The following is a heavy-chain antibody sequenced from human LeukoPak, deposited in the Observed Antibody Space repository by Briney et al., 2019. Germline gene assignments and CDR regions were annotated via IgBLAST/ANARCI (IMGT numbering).Heavy chain of an antibody. D-gene: IGHD3-10*01. CDR1: GYTFTSYG. V-gene: IGHV1-18*01. CDR2: ISAYNGNT. J-gene: IGHJ3*02. Sequence: GASVKVSCKASGYTFTSYGISWVRQAPGQGLEWMGWISAYNGNTNYAQKLQGRVTMTTDTSTSTVYMELSSLRSEDTAVYYCARDRLLWFGELLDRDDAFDIWGQGTMVTVSS. CDR3: ARDRLLWFGELLDRDDAFDI.